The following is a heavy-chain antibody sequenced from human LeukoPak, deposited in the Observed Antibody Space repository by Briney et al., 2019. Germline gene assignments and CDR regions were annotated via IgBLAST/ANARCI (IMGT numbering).Heavy chain of an antibody. CDR3: ARYYYGSGSYYKNFDY. CDR1: GFTFSSYA. V-gene: IGHV3-23*01. D-gene: IGHD3-10*01. CDR2: ISGSGGST. Sequence: GGSLRLSCAASGFTFSSYAMSWVRQAPGKGLEWVSAISGSGGSTYYADSVKGRFTISRDSSKNTLYLQMNSLRAEDTAVYYCARYYYGSGSYYKNFDYWGQGTLVTVSS. J-gene: IGHJ4*02.